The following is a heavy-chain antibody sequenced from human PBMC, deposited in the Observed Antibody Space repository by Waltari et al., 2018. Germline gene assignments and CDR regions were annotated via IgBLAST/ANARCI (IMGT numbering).Heavy chain of an antibody. CDR3: ARKSYDNREGTIDY. V-gene: IGHV1-8*01. CDR1: GYTFTSYD. CDR2: MNPNSGNT. Sequence: QVQLVQSGAEVKKPGASVKVSCKASGYTFTSYDINWVRPATGQGLEWMGWMNPNSGNTGYAQKFQGRVTMTRNTSISTAYMELSSLRSEDTAVYYCARKSYDNREGTIDYWGQGTLVTVSS. J-gene: IGHJ4*02. D-gene: IGHD5-12*01.